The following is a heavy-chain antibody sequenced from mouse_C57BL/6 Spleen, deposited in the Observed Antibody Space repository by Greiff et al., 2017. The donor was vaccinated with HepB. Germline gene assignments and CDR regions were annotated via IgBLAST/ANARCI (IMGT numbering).Heavy chain of an antibody. J-gene: IGHJ1*03. V-gene: IGHV5-6*01. CDR2: ISSGGSYT. CDR3: ARQGTTVVASPDV. CDR1: GFTFSSYG. D-gene: IGHD1-1*01. Sequence: EVQGVESGGDLVKPGGSLKLSCAASGFTFSSYGMSWVRQTPDKRLEWVATISSGGSYTYYPDSVKGRFTISRDNAKNTLYLQMSSLKSEDTAMYYCARQGTTVVASPDVWGTGTTVTVSS.